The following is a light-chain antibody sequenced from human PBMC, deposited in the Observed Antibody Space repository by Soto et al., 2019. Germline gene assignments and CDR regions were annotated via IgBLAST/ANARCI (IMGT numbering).Light chain of an antibody. CDR1: SSDVGGYNS. J-gene: IGLJ2*01. CDR2: DVT. CDR3: SSSTSSSTVV. Sequence: QSALTQPASVSGSPGQSITISCTGTSSDVGGYNSVSWYQQPTGKAPQLMIYDVTTRHSGVSIRCSGSKYGNTASLTISGRQAEDQADYFCSSSTSSSTVVFGGGTQLTAL. V-gene: IGLV2-14*01.